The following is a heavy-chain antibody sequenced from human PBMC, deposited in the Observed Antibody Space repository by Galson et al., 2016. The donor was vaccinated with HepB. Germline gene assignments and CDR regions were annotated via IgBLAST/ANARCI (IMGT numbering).Heavy chain of an antibody. CDR2: SYWNDDE. J-gene: IGHJ3*01. D-gene: IGHD2-2*01. CDR1: GFSLTTPGVG. Sequence: PALVTPTQTLTLTCTFSGFSLTTPGVGVGWIRQPPGKALEWLAVSYWNDDERYSPSLKSRLSINKDTSKTQVVLTMTNMYPVDTATYYCTRAVPAAPVNGAFDVWGQGTVVTVAS. V-gene: IGHV2-5*01. CDR3: TRAVPAAPVNGAFDV.